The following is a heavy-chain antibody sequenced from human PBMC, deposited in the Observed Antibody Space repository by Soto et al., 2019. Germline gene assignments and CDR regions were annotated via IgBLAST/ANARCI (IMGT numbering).Heavy chain of an antibody. J-gene: IGHJ3*02. Sequence: EVQLLESGGGFVQPGGSLRRSCAASGFTFSSYAMSWVRQAPGKGLEWVSAVSGSGGSTYYADSGKGRFTISRDNSKNTLYLQMNSLRAEDTAVYYCAKAGPLLWFGELLGNSGAFDICGQGTMVTVSS. CDR1: GFTFSSYA. CDR2: VSGSGGST. D-gene: IGHD3-10*01. V-gene: IGHV3-23*01. CDR3: AKAGPLLWFGELLGNSGAFDI.